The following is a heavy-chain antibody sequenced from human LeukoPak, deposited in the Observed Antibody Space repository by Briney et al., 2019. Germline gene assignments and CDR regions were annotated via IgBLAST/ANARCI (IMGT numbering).Heavy chain of an antibody. CDR3: ARKARVLLWFGELSRHSNYFDC. J-gene: IGHJ4*02. V-gene: IGHV4-34*01. CDR1: GGSFSGYY. CDR2: INHSGST. Sequence: SETLSLTCAVYGGSFSGYYWSWIRQPPGKGLEWIGEINHSGSTNYNPSLKSRVTISVDTSKNQFSLKLSSVTAADTAVYYCARKARVLLWFGELSRHSNYFDCWGQGTLVTVSS. D-gene: IGHD3-10*01.